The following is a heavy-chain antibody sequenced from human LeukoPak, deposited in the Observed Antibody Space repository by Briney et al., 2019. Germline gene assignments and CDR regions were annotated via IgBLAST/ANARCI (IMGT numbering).Heavy chain of an antibody. CDR1: GGSFSGYY. CDR3: ARGGVAGHFDY. D-gene: IGHD6-19*01. V-gene: IGHV4-34*01. Sequence: PSETLSLTRAVYGGSFSGYYWSWIRQPPGKGLEWIGEINHSGSTNYNPSLKSRVTISVDTSKSQFSLKLSSVTAADTAVYYCARGGVAGHFDYWGQGTLVTVSS. J-gene: IGHJ4*02. CDR2: INHSGST.